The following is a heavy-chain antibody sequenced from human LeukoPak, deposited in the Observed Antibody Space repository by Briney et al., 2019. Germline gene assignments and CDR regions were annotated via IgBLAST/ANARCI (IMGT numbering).Heavy chain of an antibody. D-gene: IGHD6-13*01. CDR1: GFTFTDYW. CDR3: ARDGTAAGLYFDL. Sequence: PGGSLRLSCEVSGFTFTDYWMNLVRQAPGKRPEWVASIRQDGSEQTYVDSVKGRFTVSRDNTKNSLSLQLNGLRAEDTAVYYCARDGTAAGLYFDLWGQGTLVTVSS. V-gene: IGHV3-7*01. CDR2: IRQDGSEQ. J-gene: IGHJ4*01.